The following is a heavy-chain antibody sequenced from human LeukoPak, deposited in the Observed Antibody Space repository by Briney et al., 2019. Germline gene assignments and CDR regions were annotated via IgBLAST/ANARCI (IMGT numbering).Heavy chain of an antibody. Sequence: ASVKVSCKASGYTFTGYYIHWVRQAPGQGLEWMGRINPNSGGTNYAQKFQGRVTMTRDTSISTAYMELSRLRSDDTAVYYCAKEMIAEGDYWGQGTLVTVSS. D-gene: IGHD3-22*01. CDR1: GYTFTGYY. V-gene: IGHV1-2*06. J-gene: IGHJ4*02. CDR3: AKEMIAEGDY. CDR2: INPNSGGT.